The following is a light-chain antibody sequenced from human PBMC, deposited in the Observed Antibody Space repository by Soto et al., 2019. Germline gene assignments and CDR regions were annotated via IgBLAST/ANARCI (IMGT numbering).Light chain of an antibody. J-gene: IGKJ2*01. CDR2: DAS. Sequence: IVLTQSPDTLSLSPGEGATLSCRASHDVSVSLVWYRQRPGQSPRLLIHDASNRATGISARFSGSGSGTDFTLTIGSLEREESALCYCQQRASWPYTSGQGTKVEIK. CDR3: QQRASWPYT. V-gene: IGKV3-11*01. CDR1: HDVSVS.